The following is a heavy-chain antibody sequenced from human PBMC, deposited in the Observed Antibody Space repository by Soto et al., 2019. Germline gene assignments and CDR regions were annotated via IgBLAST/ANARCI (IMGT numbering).Heavy chain of an antibody. CDR2: IYYSGST. V-gene: IGHV4-31*03. Sequence: TLSLACNVSGGSISSVGSYWSWLRQHPGKGLECIGYIYYSGSTCYNPYLKSRVTISVDMSITQFTLKLNSVTGADTAVYYCARGPGYYDFWSAYYHCFDPWGQGALVTVSS. CDR3: ARGPGYYDFWSAYYHCFDP. CDR1: GGSISSVGSY. J-gene: IGHJ5*02. D-gene: IGHD3-3*01.